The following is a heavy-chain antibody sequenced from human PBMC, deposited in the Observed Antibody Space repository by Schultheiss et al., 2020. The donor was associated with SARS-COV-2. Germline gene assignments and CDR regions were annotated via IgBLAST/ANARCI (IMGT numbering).Heavy chain of an antibody. D-gene: IGHD1-26*01. J-gene: IGHJ4*02. V-gene: IGHV1-69*05. Sequence: SVKVSCKASGGTFSSYAISWVRQAPGQGLEWMGGIIPIFGTANYAQKLQGRVTMTTDTSTSTAYMELRSLRSDDTAVYYCARLLQSGSYSNFDYWGQGTLVTVSS. CDR3: ARLLQSGSYSNFDY. CDR1: GGTFSSYA. CDR2: IIPIFGTA.